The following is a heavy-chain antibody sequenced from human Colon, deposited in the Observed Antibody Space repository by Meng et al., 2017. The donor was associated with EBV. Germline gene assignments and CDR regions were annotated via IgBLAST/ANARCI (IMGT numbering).Heavy chain of an antibody. CDR2: VYYSGIT. Sequence: LQLQVVGPGLVDPSGHCVVPWTGSWEPFHENLSSWGRVRRSPGKGLEWIGGVYYSGITNYNPSLKSRVTISLDTSKKQFSLILNSVTAADTAVYFCARDTPPGIVGGLDYWGPETLVTVSS. V-gene: IGHV4-39*07. D-gene: IGHD1-26*01. CDR3: ARDTPPGIVGGLDY. CDR1: WEPFHENLSS. J-gene: IGHJ4*02.